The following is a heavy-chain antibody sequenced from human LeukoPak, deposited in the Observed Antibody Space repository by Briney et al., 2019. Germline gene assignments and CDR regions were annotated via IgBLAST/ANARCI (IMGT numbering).Heavy chain of an antibody. D-gene: IGHD6-19*01. CDR3: AREEDSSGWSFDY. CDR2: TFYRSEWYN. J-gene: IGHJ4*02. V-gene: IGHV6-1*01. Sequence: SQTLSLTCAISGDSVSSNSAAWNWIRQSPSRGLEWLGMTFYRSEWYNDYVASVESRITVNPDTSKNQFSLHLKSVTPEDTAVYYCAREEDSSGWSFDYWGQGTLVTVSS. CDR1: GDSVSSNSAA.